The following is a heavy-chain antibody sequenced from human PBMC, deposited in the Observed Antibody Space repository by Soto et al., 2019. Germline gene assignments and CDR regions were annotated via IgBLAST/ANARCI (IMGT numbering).Heavy chain of an antibody. CDR1: GGTFSTSA. V-gene: IGHV1-69*12. CDR2: IMPVFPTP. D-gene: IGHD1-1*01. J-gene: IGHJ6*02. Sequence: QVQLVQSGAEVKKPGSSVKVSCKTSGGTFSTSAISWVRQAPGQGLEWVGGIMPVFPTPDYAQNFQGRVTITADDSTTTAHLVLTSLRAHATVVYYCAKANDRLHSVGNYYYILDVWGQGTAITVSS. CDR3: AKANDRLHSVGNYYYILDV.